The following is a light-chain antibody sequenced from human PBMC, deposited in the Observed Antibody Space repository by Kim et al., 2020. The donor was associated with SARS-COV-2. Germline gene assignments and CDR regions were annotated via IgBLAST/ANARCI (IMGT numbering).Light chain of an antibody. CDR3: QQYKTSPWT. J-gene: IGKJ1*01. CDR2: KAS. CDR1: QSISSY. V-gene: IGKV1-5*03. Sequence: DIQMTQSHSTLSASVGDRVTITCRASQSISSYLAWYQQKPGKAPELLIYKASILESGVPSRFSGSGSGTEFTLTISSLQPDDFASFYCQQYKTSPWTFGQGTKVDIK.